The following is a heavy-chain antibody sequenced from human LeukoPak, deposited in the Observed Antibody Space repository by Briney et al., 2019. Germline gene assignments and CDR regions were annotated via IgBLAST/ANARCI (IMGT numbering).Heavy chain of an antibody. J-gene: IGHJ4*02. CDR3: ASSLEYSSGLDY. CDR1: GGSFSGYY. D-gene: IGHD6-19*01. CDR2: INHSGST. V-gene: IGHV4-34*01. Sequence: SETLSLTCAVYGGSFSGYYWSWIRQPPGKGLEWIGEINHSGSTNYNPSLKSRVTISVDTSKNQFSLKLSSVTAADTAVYYCASSLEYSSGLDYWGQGTLVTASS.